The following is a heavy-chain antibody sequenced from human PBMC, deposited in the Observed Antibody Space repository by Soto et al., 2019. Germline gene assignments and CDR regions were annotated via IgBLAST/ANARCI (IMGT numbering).Heavy chain of an antibody. J-gene: IGHJ6*02. CDR2: ISGSGGST. CDR1: GFTFSSYA. Sequence: EVQLLASGGGLVQPGGSLRLSCAASGFTFSSYAMSWVRQAPGKGLEWVSAISGSGGSTYYADSVKGRFTISRDNSNNTLYLQMNRLRAEDTAVYFCAKDSGGWYEGATYYVMDVWGQGTTVTVSS. D-gene: IGHD6-19*01. CDR3: AKDSGGWYEGATYYVMDV. V-gene: IGHV3-23*01.